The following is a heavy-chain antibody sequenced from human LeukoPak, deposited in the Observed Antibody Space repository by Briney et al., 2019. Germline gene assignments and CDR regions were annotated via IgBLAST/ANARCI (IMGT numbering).Heavy chain of an antibody. CDR1: GGSISSSNW. D-gene: IGHD6-19*01. CDR3: ASIAVAGTLVDY. V-gene: IGHV4-4*02. Sequence: SGTLSLTCAVSGGSISSSNWWSWVRQPPGKGLEWIGEIYHSGSTNYNPSLKGRVTISVDKSKNQFSLKLSSVTAADTAVYYCASIAVAGTLVDYWGQGTLVTVSS. CDR2: IYHSGST. J-gene: IGHJ4*02.